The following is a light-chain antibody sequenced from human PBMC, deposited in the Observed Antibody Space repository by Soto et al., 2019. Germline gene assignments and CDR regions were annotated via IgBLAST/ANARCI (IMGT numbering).Light chain of an antibody. V-gene: IGKV1-5*01. CDR3: QQYNTYPRT. CDR2: DAS. J-gene: IGKJ1*01. CDR1: QSISSW. Sequence: DIQMTQSPSTLSASVGDRVTITCRASQSISSWLAWYHQKPGKAPKLLIYDASSLESGVPSWFSGSGSGTEFTLTISSLQPDDFATYYCQQYNTYPRTFGQGTKVEIK.